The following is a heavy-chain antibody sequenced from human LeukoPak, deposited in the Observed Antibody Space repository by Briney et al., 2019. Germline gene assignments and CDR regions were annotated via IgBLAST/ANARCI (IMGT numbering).Heavy chain of an antibody. CDR1: GYKFTGYC. CDR2: INPNSGGT. V-gene: IGHV1-2*02. CDR3: ARDIRTGTSYGMDV. Sequence: ASVKVSCKASGYKFTGYCSHWVRQAPGQGLEWMGCINPNSGGTTYAQKFQGRVTMTRDTSISTGYMELSRLRSDDTAVYYCARDIRTGTSYGMDVWGQGTTVTVSS. J-gene: IGHJ6*02. D-gene: IGHD1-7*01.